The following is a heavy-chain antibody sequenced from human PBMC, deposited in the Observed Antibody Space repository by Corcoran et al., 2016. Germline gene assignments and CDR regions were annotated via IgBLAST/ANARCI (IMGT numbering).Heavy chain of an antibody. D-gene: IGHD6-19*01. V-gene: IGHV1-2*04. CDR2: INPNSGGT. CDR3: ASGGRGSSGSVNFDY. Sequence: QVQLVQSGAEVKKPGASVKVSCKASGYTFTGYYMHWVRQAPGQGLEWMGWINPNSGGTNYPEKFQGWVTMTRDTSISTAYMELNRLTSDDTAAYYCASGGRGSSGSVNFDYWGQGTLVTVSS. CDR1: GYTFTGYY. J-gene: IGHJ4*02.